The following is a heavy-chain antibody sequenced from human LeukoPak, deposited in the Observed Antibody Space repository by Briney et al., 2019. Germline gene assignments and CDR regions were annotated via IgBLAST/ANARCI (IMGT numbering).Heavy chain of an antibody. D-gene: IGHD5-18*01. J-gene: IGHJ4*02. V-gene: IGHV3-9*01. CDR2: ISWNSGSI. CDR1: GFTFDDYA. CDR3: AKGYNYGTFDY. Sequence: GGSLRLSCAAYGFTFDDYAMHWVRQPPGQGLEWVSGISWNSGSIDYADSVKGRFTISRDNAKNSLYLQMNSLRTEDTALYYCAKGYNYGTFDYWGQGTLVTVSS.